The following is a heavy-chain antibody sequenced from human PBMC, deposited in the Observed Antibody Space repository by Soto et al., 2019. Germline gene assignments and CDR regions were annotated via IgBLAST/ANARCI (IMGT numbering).Heavy chain of an antibody. Sequence: ASVKVSCKASGYTITSYDINWVRQATGQGLEWMGWMNPNSGNTGYAQKFQGRVTITRNNSISTAYMELSSLRSEDTAVYYCARPNLKSFAYHYYGMDVWGQGTTVTVSS. CDR3: ARPNLKSFAYHYYGMDV. CDR2: MNPNSGNT. V-gene: IGHV1-8*01. CDR1: GYTITSYD. D-gene: IGHD3-9*01. J-gene: IGHJ6*02.